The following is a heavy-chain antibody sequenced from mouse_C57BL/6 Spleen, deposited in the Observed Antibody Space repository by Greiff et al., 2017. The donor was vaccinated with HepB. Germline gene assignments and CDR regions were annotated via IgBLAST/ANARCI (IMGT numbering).Heavy chain of an antibody. CDR1: GYSITSGYY. D-gene: IGHD1-1*01. Sequence: ESGPGLVKPSQSLSLTCSVTGYSITSGYYWNWIRQFPGNKLEWMGYISYDGSNNYNPSLKNRISITRDTSKNQFYLKLNSVTTEDTATYYCARHGSSPYAMDYWGQGTTVTVSS. V-gene: IGHV3-6*01. J-gene: IGHJ4*01. CDR3: ARHGSSPYAMDY. CDR2: ISYDGSN.